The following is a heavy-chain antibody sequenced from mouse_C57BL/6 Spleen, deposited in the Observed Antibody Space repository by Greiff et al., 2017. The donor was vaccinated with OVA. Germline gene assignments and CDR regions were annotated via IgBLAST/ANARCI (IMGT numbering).Heavy chain of an antibody. Sequence: VKLQQPGAELVKPGASVKMSCKASGYTFTSYWITWVKQRPGQGLEWIGDIYPGSGSTNYNEKFKSKATLTVDTSSSTAYMQLSSLTSEDSAVYYCARGGYYYGSSYLAWFAYWGQGTLVTVSA. V-gene: IGHV1-55*01. D-gene: IGHD1-1*01. CDR3: ARGGYYYGSSYLAWFAY. CDR2: IYPGSGST. J-gene: IGHJ3*01. CDR1: GYTFTSYW.